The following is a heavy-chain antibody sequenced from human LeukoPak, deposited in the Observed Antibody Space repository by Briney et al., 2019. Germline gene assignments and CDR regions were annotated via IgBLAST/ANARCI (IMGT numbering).Heavy chain of an antibody. J-gene: IGHJ4*02. CDR3: ARITSFYYFDY. V-gene: IGHV3-30*04. CDR1: GFTFSTYT. Sequence: GGSLRLSCAASGFTFSTYTMYWVRQAPGKGLEWVAVISHDGNDKYYADSVKGRFTISRDNSKNTLFLHMNSLSDADTAVYSCARITSFYYFDYWGQGALVTVSS. CDR2: ISHDGNDK. D-gene: IGHD1-20*01.